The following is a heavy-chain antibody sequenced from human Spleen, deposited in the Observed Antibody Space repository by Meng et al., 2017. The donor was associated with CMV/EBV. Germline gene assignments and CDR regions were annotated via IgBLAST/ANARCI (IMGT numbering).Heavy chain of an antibody. CDR1: GFTVSSNY. CDR3: AKYLVVVITYFDY. D-gene: IGHD3-22*01. Sequence: GESLKISCAASGFTVSSNYMSWVRQAPGKGLEWVSVIYSGGSTYYADSVKGRFTISRDNSKNTLYLQMNSLRAEDTAVYYCAKYLVVVITYFDYWGQGTLVTVSS. J-gene: IGHJ4*02. CDR2: IYSGGST. V-gene: IGHV3-53*01.